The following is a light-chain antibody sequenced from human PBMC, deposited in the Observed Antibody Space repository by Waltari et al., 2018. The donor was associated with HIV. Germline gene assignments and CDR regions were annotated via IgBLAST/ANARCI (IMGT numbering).Light chain of an antibody. CDR1: QGISSY. Sequence: DIQLTQSPSFLSASVGDRVTITCRASQGISSYLAWYQQKSGKAPKRLIYAASTLQSGVPSRFSGSGSGTEFTLTISSQQPEDFATYYCQQLNRDAITFGQGTRLEIK. J-gene: IGKJ5*01. CDR3: QQLNRDAIT. CDR2: AAS. V-gene: IGKV1-9*01.